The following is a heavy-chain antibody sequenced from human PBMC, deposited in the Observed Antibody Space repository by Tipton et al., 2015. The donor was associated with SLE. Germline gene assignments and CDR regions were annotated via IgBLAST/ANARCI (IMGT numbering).Heavy chain of an antibody. CDR3: ARGDGYYFDY. J-gene: IGHJ4*02. Sequence: VKPSETLSLTCTVSGGSISSGSYYWSWIRQPPGKGLEWIGEINHSGSTNYNPSLKSRVTISVDTSKNQFSLKLSSVTAADTAVYYCARGDGYYFDYWGQGTLVTVSS. D-gene: IGHD4-17*01. V-gene: IGHV4-31*03. CDR1: GGSISSGSYY. CDR2: INHSGST.